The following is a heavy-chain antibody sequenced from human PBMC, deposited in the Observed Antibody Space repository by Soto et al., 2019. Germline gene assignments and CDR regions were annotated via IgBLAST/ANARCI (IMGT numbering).Heavy chain of an antibody. CDR1: GFTFSTSW. CDR3: TRYLDF. J-gene: IGHJ4*02. Sequence: GGSLRLSCAASGFTFSTSWMDWVRQTPGKGLEWVANINQDGSEKNYVDSVKGRFTISRDNAKNSLFLQMSSLTAEDSGLYYCTRYLDFWGQGALVTVSS. CDR2: INQDGSEK. V-gene: IGHV3-7*01.